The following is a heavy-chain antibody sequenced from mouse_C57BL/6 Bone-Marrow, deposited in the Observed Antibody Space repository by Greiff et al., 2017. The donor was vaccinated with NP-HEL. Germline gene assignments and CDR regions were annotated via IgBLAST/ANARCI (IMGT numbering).Heavy chain of an antibody. Sequence: VQLKESGGGLVQPGGSMKLSCVASGFTFSNYWMNWVRQSPEKGLEWVAQIRLKSDNYATHYAESVKGRFTISRDDSKSSVYLQMNNLRAEDTVIDYCTGRRIYDGYYGYFDYWGQGTTLTVSS. D-gene: IGHD2-3*01. CDR2: IRLKSDNYAT. V-gene: IGHV6-3*01. J-gene: IGHJ2*01. CDR3: TGRRIYDGYYGYFDY. CDR1: GFTFSNYW.